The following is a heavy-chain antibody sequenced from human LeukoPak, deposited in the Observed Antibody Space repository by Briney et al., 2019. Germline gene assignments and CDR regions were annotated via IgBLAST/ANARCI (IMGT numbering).Heavy chain of an antibody. V-gene: IGHV4-34*01. Sequence: SETLSLTCAVYGGSFSGYYWSWIRQPPGKGLEWIGEINHSGSTNYNPSLKSRVTISVDTSKKQFSLKLSSVTAADTAVYYCAKSSGWRDWGQGTLVTVSS. CDR2: INHSGST. CDR1: GGSFSGYY. D-gene: IGHD6-19*01. J-gene: IGHJ4*02. CDR3: AKSSGWRD.